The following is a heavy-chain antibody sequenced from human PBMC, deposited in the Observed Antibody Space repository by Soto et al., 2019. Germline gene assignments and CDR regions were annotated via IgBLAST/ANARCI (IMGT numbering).Heavy chain of an antibody. Sequence: PGGSLRLSCAASGFTSSSYAMNWVRQAPGKGLEWVSVISGSDGSTYYADSVKGRFTISRDNSKNTLNLQMNSLRAEDTAVYYCARRSSSWYFDYWSQGTLVTVSS. CDR1: GFTSSSYA. J-gene: IGHJ4*02. CDR2: ISGSDGST. D-gene: IGHD6-13*01. CDR3: ARRSSSWYFDY. V-gene: IGHV3-23*01.